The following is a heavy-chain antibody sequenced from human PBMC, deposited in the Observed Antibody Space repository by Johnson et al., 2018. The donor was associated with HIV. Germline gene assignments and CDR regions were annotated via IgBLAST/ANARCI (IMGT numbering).Heavy chain of an antibody. Sequence: VQLVESGGCLVQPGGSLRLSCSASGFTFSSYVMHWVRQAPGKGLEYVSGISSKGGSTYYANSVKVRFTISRDNSKNTLYLQMNSLRAEDTAVYYCAREYYYDSSGYNAFDIWGQGTMVTVSS. V-gene: IGHV3-64*04. D-gene: IGHD3-22*01. CDR2: ISSKGGST. J-gene: IGHJ3*02. CDR3: AREYYYDSSGYNAFDI. CDR1: GFTFSSYV.